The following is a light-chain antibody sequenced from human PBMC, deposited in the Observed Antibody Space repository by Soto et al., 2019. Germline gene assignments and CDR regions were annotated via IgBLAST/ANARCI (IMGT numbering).Light chain of an antibody. Sequence: EIVLTQSPGTLSLSPGERAILSCRASQSVSDTNLAWYQQKPGQAPRLLLYGAFFRVTGVPDRFSGSASGVDFTLTISRLEPEDFAVYFCQQYGASPITFGPGTKVDT. J-gene: IGKJ3*01. CDR3: QQYGASPIT. V-gene: IGKV3-20*01. CDR1: QSVSDTN. CDR2: GAF.